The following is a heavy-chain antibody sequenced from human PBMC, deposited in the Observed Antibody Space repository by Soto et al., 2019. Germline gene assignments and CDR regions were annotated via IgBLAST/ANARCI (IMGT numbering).Heavy chain of an antibody. D-gene: IGHD3-10*02. CDR2: ISGGGGSI. Sequence: VRLSCAASGFNFNTYAMSWVRQAPGKGLEWVSGISGGGGSIHYVDSVKGRFTISRDNSKNTLYLQMDSLRGEDTAVYYCAKGKSSNYVSHAFDVWGQGTMVTVSS. J-gene: IGHJ3*01. V-gene: IGHV3-23*01. CDR3: AKGKSSNYVSHAFDV. CDR1: GFNFNTYA.